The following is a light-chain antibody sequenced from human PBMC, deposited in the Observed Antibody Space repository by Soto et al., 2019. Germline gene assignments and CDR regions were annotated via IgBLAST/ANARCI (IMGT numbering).Light chain of an antibody. CDR3: QYYSGSQT. J-gene: IGKJ4*01. CDR2: GAS. CDR1: QSVNSLY. Sequence: EIVLTQSPGTLSLSPGERATLSCRASQSVNSLYLAWYQQKPGQAPRLLIYGASSRATGIPDRFSGNGSGTDFTLTISRLEPEDFAVYYCQYYSGSQTFGGGTKVDIK. V-gene: IGKV3-20*01.